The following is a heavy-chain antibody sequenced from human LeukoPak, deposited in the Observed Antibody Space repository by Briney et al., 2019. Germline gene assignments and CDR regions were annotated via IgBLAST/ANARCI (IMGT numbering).Heavy chain of an antibody. Sequence: GGSLRLSCAASGFTFSSYWMHWVRQAPGKGLVWVSRINSDGSSTSYADSVKGRFTISRDNSKNTLYLQMNSLRAEDTAVYYCARDSGSYEVDYWGQGTLVTVSS. CDR2: INSDGSST. D-gene: IGHD1-26*01. V-gene: IGHV3-74*01. J-gene: IGHJ4*02. CDR1: GFTFSSYW. CDR3: ARDSGSYEVDY.